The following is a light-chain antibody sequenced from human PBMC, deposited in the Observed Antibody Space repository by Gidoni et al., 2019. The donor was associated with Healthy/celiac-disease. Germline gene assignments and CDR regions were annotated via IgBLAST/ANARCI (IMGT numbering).Light chain of an antibody. CDR2: QDS. CDR3: QAWDSGTVV. J-gene: IGLJ2*01. Sequence: SYELTQPPSVSVSPGQTASITCSGDKLGDNYACWYQQKPGQSPVLVIYQDSKRPSGIPERFSGANAGNTVTLTISGTQAMDEADYYCQAWDSGTVVFGGGTKLTVL. CDR1: KLGDNY. V-gene: IGLV3-1*01.